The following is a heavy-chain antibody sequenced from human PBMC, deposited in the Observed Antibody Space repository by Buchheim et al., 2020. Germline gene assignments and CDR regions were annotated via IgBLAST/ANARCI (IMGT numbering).Heavy chain of an antibody. V-gene: IGHV3-21*01. Sequence: EVQLVESGGGLVKPGGSLRLSCAASGFTFSSYSMNWVRQAPGKGLEWVSSISSSSSYIYYADSVKGRFTISRDNAKNSLYLQMNSLRAEDTAVYYCASLPPRGCNSTSCYVGIAAAGISWGQGTL. CDR1: GFTFSSYS. J-gene: IGHJ5*02. D-gene: IGHD2-2*01. CDR3: ASLPPRGCNSTSCYVGIAAAGIS. CDR2: ISSSSSYI.